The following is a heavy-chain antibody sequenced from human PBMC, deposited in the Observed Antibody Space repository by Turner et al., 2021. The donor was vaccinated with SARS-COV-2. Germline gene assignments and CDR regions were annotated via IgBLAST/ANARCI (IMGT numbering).Heavy chain of an antibody. CDR3: ARDRVVPVAIWGEYYYYGMDV. J-gene: IGHJ6*02. CDR2: IYSGGST. V-gene: IGHV3-66*01. D-gene: IGHD2-2*02. CDR1: GFTVSSNY. Sequence: EVQLVESGGGLVQPGGSLRLSCAASGFTVSSNYMSWVRQAPGKGLEWVSVIYSGGSTYYADSVKGRFTISRDNSKNTLYLQMNSLRAEDTAVYYCARDRVVPVAIWGEYYYYGMDVWGQGTTVTVSS.